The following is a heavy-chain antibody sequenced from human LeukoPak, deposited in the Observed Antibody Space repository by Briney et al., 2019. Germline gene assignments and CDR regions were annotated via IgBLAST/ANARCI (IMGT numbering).Heavy chain of an antibody. CDR2: IKQDGSEK. CDR1: GFTFSSYW. D-gene: IGHD2-2*01. V-gene: IGHV3-7*01. CDR3: ARDPIYCSSTSCYIY. Sequence: PGGSLRLSCAASGFTFSSYWMSWVRQAPGKGLEWVANIKQDGSEKYYVDSVKGRFTISRDNAKNSLYLQMNSLRAEDTAVYYCARDPIYCSSTSCYIYWGQGTLVTVSS. J-gene: IGHJ4*02.